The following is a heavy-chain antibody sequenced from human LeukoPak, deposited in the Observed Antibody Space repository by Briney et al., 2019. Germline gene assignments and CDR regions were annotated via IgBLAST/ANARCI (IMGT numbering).Heavy chain of an antibody. CDR2: ISGSGGST. Sequence: GGSLRLSCAASGFTFSSYAMRWVRQAPGKGLEWVSAISGSGGSTYCADSVKGRFTISRDNSKNTLYLQMNSLRAEHTAVYYCAKDSHSSGWYYHWGQGTLVTVSS. CDR3: AKDSHSSGWYYH. CDR1: GFTFSSYA. V-gene: IGHV3-23*01. J-gene: IGHJ4*02. D-gene: IGHD6-19*01.